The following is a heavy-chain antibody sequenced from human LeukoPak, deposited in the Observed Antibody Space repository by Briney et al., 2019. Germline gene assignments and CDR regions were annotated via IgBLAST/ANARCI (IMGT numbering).Heavy chain of an antibody. Sequence: ASVKVSCKVSGYTLTELSMHWVRQAPGKGLEWMGGFDPEDGETIYAQKFQGRVTMTEDTSTDTAYMELSSLRSEDTAVYYCATFSGYCSSTSCNGDAFDIWGQGTMVTVSS. CDR3: ATFSGYCSSTSCNGDAFDI. CDR2: FDPEDGET. V-gene: IGHV1-24*01. D-gene: IGHD2-2*01. CDR1: GYTLTELS. J-gene: IGHJ3*02.